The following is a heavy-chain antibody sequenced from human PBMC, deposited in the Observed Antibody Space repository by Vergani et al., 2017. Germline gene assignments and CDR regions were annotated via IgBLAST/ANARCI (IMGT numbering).Heavy chain of an antibody. CDR2: ISDSGDST. D-gene: IGHD1-1*01. V-gene: IGHV3-23*01. CDR1: GFTFNNYA. CDR3: TKGDWNDI. Sequence: EVQLLESGGGLVQPGGSLRLSCAASGFTFNNYAMSWVRQAPGKGLDCVSSISDSGDSTYYADSVKGRFTISRDNSKNTLYLQMNNLRVEDTAVYYCTKGDWNDIWGQGTVVTVSS. J-gene: IGHJ3*02.